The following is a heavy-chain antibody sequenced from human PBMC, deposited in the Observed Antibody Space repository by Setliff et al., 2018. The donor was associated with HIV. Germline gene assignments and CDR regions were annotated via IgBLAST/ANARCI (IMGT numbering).Heavy chain of an antibody. Sequence: PSETLSLTCAVYGGSFSGYYWSWIRQPPGKGLEWIGEINHSGSTNYNPSLKSRVTISVDTSKNQFSLKLSSVTAADTAVYYCAGVKSPTNYYDSSGYNWFDPWGQGTXXXVSS. CDR3: AGVKSPTNYYDSSGYNWFDP. V-gene: IGHV4-34*01. D-gene: IGHD3-22*01. CDR2: INHSGST. CDR1: GGSFSGYY. J-gene: IGHJ5*02.